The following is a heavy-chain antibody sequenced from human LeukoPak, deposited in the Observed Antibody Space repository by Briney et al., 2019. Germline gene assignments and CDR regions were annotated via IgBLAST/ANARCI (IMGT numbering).Heavy chain of an antibody. CDR1: GGSISSGDYY. Sequence: SETLSLTCTVSGGSISSGDYYWSWIRQLPGKGLERIGYIYYSGSTYYNPSLKSRVTISVDTSKNQFSLKLSSVTAADTAVYYCARVWGDRLLWFGELDYYFDYWGQGTLVTVSS. CDR2: IYYSGST. V-gene: IGHV4-30-4*01. D-gene: IGHD3-10*01. J-gene: IGHJ4*02. CDR3: ARVWGDRLLWFGELDYYFDY.